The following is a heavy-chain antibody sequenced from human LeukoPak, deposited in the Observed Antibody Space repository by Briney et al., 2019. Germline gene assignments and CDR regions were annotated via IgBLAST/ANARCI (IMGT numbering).Heavy chain of an antibody. CDR2: IGYDGSNK. CDR3: VGGGAGGGGDYFDY. V-gene: IGHV3-30*02. D-gene: IGHD3-16*01. J-gene: IGHJ4*02. CDR1: GFTLSTYG. Sequence: PGGSLRLSCAASGFTLSTYGMHWVRQAPGKGLEWVAFIGYDGSNKWYAGSVKGRFTISRDNSKNTLYLQMNSLRAEDTAVYYWVGGGAGGGGDYFDYWGQGTLVTVSS.